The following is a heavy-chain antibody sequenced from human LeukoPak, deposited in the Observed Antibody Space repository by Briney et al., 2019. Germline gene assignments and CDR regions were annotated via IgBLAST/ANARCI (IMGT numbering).Heavy chain of an antibody. Sequence: PGGSLRLSCAASGFTFSSYWMSWVRQAPGKGLEWVANIKQDGSEKYYVDSVKGRFTISRDNAKNSLYLQMNSLRAEDTAVYYCARDRCHGDCYYFDSWGQGTLVTVSS. CDR1: GFTFSSYW. J-gene: IGHJ4*02. D-gene: IGHD2-21*02. CDR3: ARDRCHGDCYYFDS. V-gene: IGHV3-7*01. CDR2: IKQDGSEK.